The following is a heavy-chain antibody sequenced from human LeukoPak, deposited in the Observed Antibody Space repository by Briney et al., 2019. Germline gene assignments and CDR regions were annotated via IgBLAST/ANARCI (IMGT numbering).Heavy chain of an antibody. CDR2: IKQDGSQI. J-gene: IGHJ4*02. CDR1: GFTFSWYW. D-gene: IGHD6-13*01. Sequence: PGGSLRLSCAASGFTFSWYWMTWVRQAPGKGLEWVANIKQDGSQIYYVDSVKGRLTISRDNAKNSVYLQVNSLRVEDTAVYFCARIGYSSSSLDYWGQGTPVTVSS. V-gene: IGHV3-7*01. CDR3: ARIGYSSSSLDY.